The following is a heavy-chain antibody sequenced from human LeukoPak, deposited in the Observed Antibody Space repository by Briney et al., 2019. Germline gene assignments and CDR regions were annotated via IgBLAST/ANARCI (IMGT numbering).Heavy chain of an antibody. CDR3: ARSEYYYDSSGYYYLDY. D-gene: IGHD3-22*01. CDR2: ISSSSSYI. V-gene: IGHV3-21*01. CDR1: GFTFSSYS. J-gene: IGHJ4*02. Sequence: GGSLRLSCAASGFTFSSYSMNWVRQAPGKGLEWVSSISSSSSYIYYADAVKGRFTISRDNEKNSLYLQMNSLRAEDTAVYYCARSEYYYDSSGYYYLDYWGQGTLVTVSS.